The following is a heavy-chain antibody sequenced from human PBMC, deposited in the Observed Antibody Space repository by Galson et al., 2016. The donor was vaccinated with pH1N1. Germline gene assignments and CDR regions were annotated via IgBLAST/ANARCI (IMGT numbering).Heavy chain of an antibody. CDR2: IFYAGSS. J-gene: IGHJ5*02. CDR1: GDSITDYY. V-gene: IGHV4-59*08. Sequence: SETLSLTCTVSGDSITDYYWAWIRQPPGKGLEWVAYIFYAGSSNSNPSLKSRVSVSVDTSKNQISLKLTSVTAADTALYFCARALTREEASHWFDPWGQGIPVVVSS. D-gene: IGHD2-15*01. CDR3: ARALTREEASHWFDP.